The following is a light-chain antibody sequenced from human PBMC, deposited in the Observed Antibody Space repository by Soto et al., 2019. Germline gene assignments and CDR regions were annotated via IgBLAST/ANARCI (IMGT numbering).Light chain of an antibody. CDR3: QQYNSSPT. CDR1: QSISSW. V-gene: IGKV1-5*03. J-gene: IGKJ1*01. CDR2: KAS. Sequence: DIQMTQSPSTLSASVGDRVTITCRASQSISSWLAWYQQKPGKAPKVLIYKASSLERGVPSRFSGSGSGTEFTLTISSLQPDDFATYSCQQYNSSPTFGQGTKVEIK.